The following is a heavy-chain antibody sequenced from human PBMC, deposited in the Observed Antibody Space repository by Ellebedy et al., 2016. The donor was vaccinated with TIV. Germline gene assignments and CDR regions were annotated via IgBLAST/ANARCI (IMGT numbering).Heavy chain of an antibody. V-gene: IGHV1-2*06. J-gene: IGHJ4*02. CDR3: ARAYYYDSIAYYFDS. CDR1: GYTFIDYP. Sequence: ASVKVSCKASGYTFIDYPINWVRQAPGQGLEWMGRINPNSGDTTYAQKFLGRVTLTRDTSISTAYMGLSRLRSDDTAIYYCARAYYYDSIAYYFDSWGQGTLVTVSS. D-gene: IGHD3-22*01. CDR2: INPNSGDT.